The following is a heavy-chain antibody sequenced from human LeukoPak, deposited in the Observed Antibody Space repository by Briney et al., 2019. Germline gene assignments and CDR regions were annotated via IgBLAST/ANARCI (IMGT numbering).Heavy chain of an antibody. CDR3: ARDLSYQLLYLNWFDP. Sequence: PGGSLRLSCAASGFTFNTYAMHWVRQAPGKGLEWVGFIRYDASAEYYASSVKGRFTISRDNLSNTLYLHMDSLRGDDTAVYYCARDLSYQLLYLNWFDPWGQGTLDTVSS. CDR2: IRYDASAE. J-gene: IGHJ5*02. CDR1: GFTFNTYA. V-gene: IGHV3-30*02. D-gene: IGHD2-2*02.